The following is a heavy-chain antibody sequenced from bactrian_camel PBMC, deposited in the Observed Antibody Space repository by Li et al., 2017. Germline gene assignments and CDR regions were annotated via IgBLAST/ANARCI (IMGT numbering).Heavy chain of an antibody. Sequence: DVQLVESGGGLVQPGGSLRLSCAASGFVFRSHVMTWVRQAPGKGLEWVSYRNSGGSSTWYADSVEGRFTISRDNAKNTLYLQLNSLKTEDTGIYYCATDRRYVRDYGIRGQGTQVTVS. D-gene: IGHD4*01. J-gene: IGHJ4*01. V-gene: IGHV3S40*01. CDR2: RNSGGSST. CDR3: ATDRRYVRDYGI. CDR1: GFVFRSHV.